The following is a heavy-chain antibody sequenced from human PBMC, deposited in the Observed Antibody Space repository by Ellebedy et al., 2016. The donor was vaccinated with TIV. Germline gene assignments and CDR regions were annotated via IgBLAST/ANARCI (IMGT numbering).Heavy chain of an antibody. CDR1: GDSISSSPYY. J-gene: IGHJ4*02. D-gene: IGHD7-27*01. CDR3: AREDKWGPDFDY. V-gene: IGHV4-31*03. CDR2: IYYYGDT. Sequence: SETLSLXXTVSGDSISSSPYYWGWIRQYPGKGLEWIGYIYYYGDTYYNPSLKSRVTISIDTSNNQFSLKLSSVTAADTAVYYCAREDKWGPDFDYWGQGTLVTVSS.